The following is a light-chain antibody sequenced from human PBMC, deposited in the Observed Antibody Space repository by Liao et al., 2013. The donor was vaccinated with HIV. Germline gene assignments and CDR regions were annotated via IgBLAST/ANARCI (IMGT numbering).Light chain of an antibody. J-gene: IGLJ2*01. CDR3: QAWDSKNVI. V-gene: IGLV3-1*01. CDR1: KLGDKY. Sequence: SYELTQAPSVSVSPGQTASITCSGDKLGDKYACWYQQKPGQSPVLVIYQDYRRPSGIPGRFSGSNSGNTATLTISGTQSMDEADYYCQAWDSKNVIFGGGTKLTVL. CDR2: QDY.